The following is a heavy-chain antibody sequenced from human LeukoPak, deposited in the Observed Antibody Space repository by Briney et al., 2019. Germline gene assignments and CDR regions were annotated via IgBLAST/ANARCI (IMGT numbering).Heavy chain of an antibody. CDR2: IYSGGST. CDR1: GFTVSSNY. J-gene: IGHJ4*02. V-gene: IGHV3-53*01. D-gene: IGHD6-6*01. CDR3: AKDMAARPVLRPVDY. Sequence: GGSLRLSCAASGFTVSSNYMSLVRQAPGKGLEWVSVIYSGGSTYYADSVKGRFTISRDNSKNTLYLQMNSLRAEDTAVYYCAKDMAARPVLRPVDYWGQGTLVTVSS.